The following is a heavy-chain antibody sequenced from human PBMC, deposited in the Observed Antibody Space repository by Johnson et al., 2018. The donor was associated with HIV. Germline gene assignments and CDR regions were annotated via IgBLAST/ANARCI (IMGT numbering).Heavy chain of an antibody. Sequence: QVQLVESGGGLVKPGGSLRLSCAASGFTFSSYAMHWVRQAPGKGLEWVAVISYDGSNKYYADSVKGRFTISRDNSKNTLYLQMNSLRDEDTAVYYCASYYDSSGYYYGAFDIWGQGTMVTVSS. CDR3: ASYYDSSGYYYGAFDI. CDR2: ISYDGSNK. CDR1: GFTFSSYA. D-gene: IGHD3-22*01. V-gene: IGHV3-30*14. J-gene: IGHJ3*02.